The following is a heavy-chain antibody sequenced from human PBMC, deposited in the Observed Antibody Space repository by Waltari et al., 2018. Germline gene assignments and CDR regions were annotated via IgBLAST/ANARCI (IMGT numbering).Heavy chain of an antibody. CDR3: AREERYYDFWSGSSYYYYMDV. D-gene: IGHD3-3*01. Sequence: QVQLQESGPGLVKPSETLSLTCTVSGGSISSYYWSWIRQPPGKGLEWIGYIYYSGSTNYNPSLKSRVTISVDTSKNQFSLKLSSVTAADTAVYYCAREERYYDFWSGSSYYYYMDVWGKGTTVTVSS. J-gene: IGHJ6*03. CDR1: GGSISSYY. CDR2: IYYSGST. V-gene: IGHV4-59*01.